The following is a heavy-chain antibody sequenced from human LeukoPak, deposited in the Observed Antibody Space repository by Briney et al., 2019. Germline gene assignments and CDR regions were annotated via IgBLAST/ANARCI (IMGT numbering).Heavy chain of an antibody. CDR2: TSYDGSNK. CDR3: ARDPVMTTVTTNYFDY. Sequence: PGRSLRLSCAASGFTFSSYAMHWVRQAPGKGLEWVAVTSYDGSNKYYADSVKGRFTISRDNSKNTLYLQMNSLRAEDTAVYYCARDPVMTTVTTNYFDYWGQGTLVTVSS. D-gene: IGHD4-17*01. CDR1: GFTFSSYA. V-gene: IGHV3-30*04. J-gene: IGHJ4*02.